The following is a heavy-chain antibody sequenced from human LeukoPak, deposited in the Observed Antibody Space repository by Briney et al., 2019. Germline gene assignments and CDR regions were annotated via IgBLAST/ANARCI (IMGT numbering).Heavy chain of an antibody. J-gene: IGHJ4*02. CDR1: GFTFSSYT. Sequence: GGSLRLSCVASGFTFSSYTMSWVRQAPGKGLEWVSAISGSGGSTYYGDSVKGRFTISRDNSKNTLYLQMNSLRAEDTAVYYCAKDSSNRGIVGALTIDYWGQGTLVTVSS. CDR3: AKDSSNRGIVGALTIDY. V-gene: IGHV3-23*01. D-gene: IGHD1-26*01. CDR2: ISGSGGST.